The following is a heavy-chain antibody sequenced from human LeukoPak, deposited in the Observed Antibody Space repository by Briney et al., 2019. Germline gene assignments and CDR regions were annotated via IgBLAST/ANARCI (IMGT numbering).Heavy chain of an antibody. Sequence: GGSLRLSCAASGFTSRGYAMTGFRRVQAKGLKGLAVKGYDGSNKYYADSGKGRFTISRDNSKNTLYLQMNSLRAEDTAVYYCARRGDSSGYYYQAFDIWGQGTMVTVSS. CDR1: GFTSRGYA. CDR3: ARRGDSSGYYYQAFDI. V-gene: IGHV3-33*01. D-gene: IGHD3-22*01. J-gene: IGHJ3*02. CDR2: KGYDGSNK.